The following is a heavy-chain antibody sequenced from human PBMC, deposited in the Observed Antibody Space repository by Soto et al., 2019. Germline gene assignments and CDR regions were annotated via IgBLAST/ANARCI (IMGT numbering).Heavy chain of an antibody. D-gene: IGHD1-1*01. CDR1: GYTFSTYD. J-gene: IGHJ3*02. Sequence: GASVKVSCKASGYTFSTYDIIWVRQATGQGLEWMGWMNPNSGNTDYAQKFQGRVTMTRDTSISTAYMELSRLRSDDTAVYYCARDNEEGRAFDIWGQGTMVTVSS. V-gene: IGHV1-8*01. CDR2: MNPNSGNT. CDR3: ARDNEEGRAFDI.